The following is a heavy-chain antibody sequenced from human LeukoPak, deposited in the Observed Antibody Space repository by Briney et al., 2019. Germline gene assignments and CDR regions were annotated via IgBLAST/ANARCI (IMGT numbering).Heavy chain of an antibody. D-gene: IGHD2-15*01. CDR1: GFTFSSYS. J-gene: IGHJ4*02. CDR2: IYSSGST. CDR3: AEDSGGSGHGDY. Sequence: GGSLRLSCAASGFTFSSYSMNWVRQAPGKGLEWVSVIYSSGSTYYADSVKGRFTISRDNSKNTLYLQMNSLRVEDTAVYYCAEDSGGSGHGDYWGQGTLVTVSS. V-gene: IGHV3-66*01.